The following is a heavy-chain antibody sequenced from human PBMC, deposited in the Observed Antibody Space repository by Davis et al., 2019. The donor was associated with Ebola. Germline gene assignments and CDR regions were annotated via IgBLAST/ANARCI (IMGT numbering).Heavy chain of an antibody. D-gene: IGHD6-19*01. CDR3: ARVPGIAVAG. V-gene: IGHV1-18*04. Sequence: ASVKVSCKASGYTFTSYGISWVRQAPGQGLEWMGWISAYNGNTNYAQKFQGRFTMTRDTSISTAYMELSRLRSDDTAVYYCARVPGIAVAGWGQGTLVTVSS. CDR1: GYTFTSYG. CDR2: ISAYNGNT. J-gene: IGHJ4*02.